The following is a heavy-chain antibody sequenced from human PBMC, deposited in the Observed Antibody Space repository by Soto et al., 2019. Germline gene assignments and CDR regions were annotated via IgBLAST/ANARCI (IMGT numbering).Heavy chain of an antibody. Sequence: PSETLSLTCSVSGGSVSGHYWAWIRQSPGQGLEWLAHRFYSGRGAINANPSLKSRGCISVVTSRNHISPRLTSVPLADTAVSYCATAFYDTRAVGGAFDLWGPGTLVTVSS. J-gene: IGHJ3*01. CDR2: RFYSGRGAI. D-gene: IGHD3-22*01. CDR3: ATAFYDTRAVGGAFDL. CDR1: GGSVSGHY. V-gene: IGHV4-4*08.